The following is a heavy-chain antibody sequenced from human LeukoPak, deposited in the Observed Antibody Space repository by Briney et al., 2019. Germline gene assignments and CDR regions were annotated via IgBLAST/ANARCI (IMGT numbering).Heavy chain of an antibody. CDR2: IRYDGRNK. Sequence: GGSLRLSCAASGFTFSSHGINWVRQAPGKGLEWVAFIRYDGRNKYYADSVKGRFTISRDNSKNTLYLQMNSLRIEDTAVYYCAKGGKYDILTGFPRSRLLGDYWGQGTLVTVSS. CDR1: GFTFSSHG. V-gene: IGHV3-30*02. J-gene: IGHJ4*02. CDR3: AKGGKYDILTGFPRSRLLGDY. D-gene: IGHD3-9*01.